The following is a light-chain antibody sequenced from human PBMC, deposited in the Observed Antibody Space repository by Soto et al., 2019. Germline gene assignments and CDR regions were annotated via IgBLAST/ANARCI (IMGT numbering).Light chain of an antibody. CDR2: VAS. V-gene: IGKV1-27*01. J-gene: IGKJ2*01. CDR3: QKYSSAPYT. Sequence: DIQMTQSPSSLSASVGDRVTITCRASQGISNYLAWYQQKPGKVPKLLIYVASTLQSGVPSRFSGSGSGTDFALTISGMQPEDVATYYGQKYSSAPYTFGQGTKLEIK. CDR1: QGISNY.